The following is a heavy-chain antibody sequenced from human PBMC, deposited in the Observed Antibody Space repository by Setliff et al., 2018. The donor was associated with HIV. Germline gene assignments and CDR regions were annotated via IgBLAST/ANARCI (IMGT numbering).Heavy chain of an antibody. CDR2: ITDSGNT. D-gene: IGHD3-9*01. J-gene: IGHJ6*02. V-gene: IGHV4-59*01. CDR3: ARETQQSYNIVTGYNYYYGIDV. CDR1: GASISSYY. Sequence: SETLSLTCNVSGASISSYYWTWIRQSPGNRLEWLEYITDSGNTNYNPSLRRRVTISADTSKNQVSLRLRSVTAADTAVYYCARETQQSYNIVTGYNYYYGIDVWGQGTTVTVSS.